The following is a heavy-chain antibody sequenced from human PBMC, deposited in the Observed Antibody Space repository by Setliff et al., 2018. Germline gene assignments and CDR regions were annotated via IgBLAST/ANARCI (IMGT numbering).Heavy chain of an antibody. CDR3: ARHLLVQGTYHFDY. Sequence: SETLSLTCTVYGGSFSNYYWSWIRQPPGKGLEWIGEINHSGSTNYNPSLTSRVTISVDTSKNQFSLKLSSVTAADTAVYFCARHLLVQGTYHFDYWGQGSPVTVSS. V-gene: IGHV4-34*01. CDR1: GGSFSNYY. D-gene: IGHD3-10*01. J-gene: IGHJ4*02. CDR2: INHSGST.